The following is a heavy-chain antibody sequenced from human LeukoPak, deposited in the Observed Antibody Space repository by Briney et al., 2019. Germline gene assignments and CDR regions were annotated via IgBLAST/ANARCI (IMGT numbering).Heavy chain of an antibody. CDR2: ISTSSSIV. CDR1: GFTVSDYS. Sequence: PGGSLRLSCAASGFTVSDYSMNWVRQAPGKGLEWVSYISTSSSIVYYADSVKGRFTISRDNAKKSLYLQMNSLRDDDTGVYYCARGTAAADHWGPGAPVTVSS. J-gene: IGHJ4*02. CDR3: ARGTAAADH. V-gene: IGHV3-48*02. D-gene: IGHD6-13*01.